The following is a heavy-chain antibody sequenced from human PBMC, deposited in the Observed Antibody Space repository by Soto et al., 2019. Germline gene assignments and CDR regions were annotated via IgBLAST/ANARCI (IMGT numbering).Heavy chain of an antibody. CDR3: SRTTFYDVFTAYYSLFDY. Sequence: QVQLQESGPVLVKPSQTLTLTCTVSGGSISSGRFYWSWIRQHPGKGLEWIGHISDSGSSYYNPSLESRVTISVDTSKNQFSLKLSAVTAADTAVYFCSRTTFYDVFTAYYSLFDYWGQGTMVTVSS. D-gene: IGHD3-9*01. CDR1: GGSISSGRFY. V-gene: IGHV4-31*03. CDR2: ISDSGSS. J-gene: IGHJ4*02.